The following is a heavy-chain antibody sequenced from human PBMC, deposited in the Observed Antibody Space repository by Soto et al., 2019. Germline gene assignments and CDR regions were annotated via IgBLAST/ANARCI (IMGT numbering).Heavy chain of an antibody. Sequence: EVQLVESGGELVQPGGSLKLYCAASGFTFSGSAMHWVRQASGKGLEWVGHIRRRAKNYATVYAASVKGRFIISRDDSKNTAYLQMNSLKTDDTAVYYCTRTFDGSVYFSPDFDYWVQGTLVTVSS. CDR2: IRRRAKNYAT. V-gene: IGHV3-73*02. J-gene: IGHJ4*02. CDR3: TRTFDGSVYFSPDFDY. CDR1: GFTFSGSA. D-gene: IGHD3-22*01.